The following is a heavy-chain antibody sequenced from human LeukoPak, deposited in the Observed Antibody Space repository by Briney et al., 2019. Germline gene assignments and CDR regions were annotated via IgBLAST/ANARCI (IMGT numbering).Heavy chain of an antibody. CDR1: GFTFSSYG. CDR3: ARDKRYYDPDRPKSAFDI. D-gene: IGHD3-22*01. V-gene: IGHV3-74*01. Sequence: PGGSLRLSCAASGFTFSSYGMNWVRQAPGKGLVWVSRINSDGSSTSYADSVKGRFTISRDNAKNTLYLQMNSLRAEDTAVYYCARDKRYYDPDRPKSAFDIWGQGTMVTVSS. CDR2: INSDGSST. J-gene: IGHJ3*02.